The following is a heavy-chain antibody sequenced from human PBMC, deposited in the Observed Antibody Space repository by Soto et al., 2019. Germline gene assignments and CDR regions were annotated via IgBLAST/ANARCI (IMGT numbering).Heavy chain of an antibody. D-gene: IGHD4-17*01. CDR1: GDTFTGFY. CDR2: INSNNGGP. V-gene: IGHV1-2*02. J-gene: IGHJ4*02. CDR3: ARDPGRYVDYSF. Sequence: ASEKLSCKASGDTFTGFYMHWVRKAPGQGLEWMGWINSNNGGPNYVQKFQDRVTMTRDTSITTAYMELGRLRSDDTAVYCCARDPGRYVDYSFWAQRTLVPVSA.